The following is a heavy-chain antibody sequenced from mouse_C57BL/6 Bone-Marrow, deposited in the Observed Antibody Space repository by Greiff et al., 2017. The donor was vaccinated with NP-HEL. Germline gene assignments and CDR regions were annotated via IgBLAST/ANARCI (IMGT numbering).Heavy chain of an antibody. CDR3: ALDSSGPWFAY. V-gene: IGHV1-66*01. D-gene: IGHD3-2*02. Sequence: QVQLQQSGPELVKPGASVKISCKASGYSFTSYYIHWVKQRPGQGLEWIGWIYPGSGNTKYNEKVKGKATLTADTSSSTAYMQLSSLTSEDSAVYYCALDSSGPWFAYWGQGTLVTVSA. J-gene: IGHJ3*01. CDR2: IYPGSGNT. CDR1: GYSFTSYY.